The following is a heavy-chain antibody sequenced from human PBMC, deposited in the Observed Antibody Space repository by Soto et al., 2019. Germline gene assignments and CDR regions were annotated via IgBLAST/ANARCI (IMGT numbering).Heavy chain of an antibody. J-gene: IGHJ5*02. CDR3: AANWATTVTTPYASEFDP. CDR2: ISAYNGNT. D-gene: IGHD4-17*01. V-gene: IGHV1-18*01. Sequence: QVQLVQSGAEVKKPGASVKVSCKASGYTFTSYGISWVRQAPGQGLEWMGWISAYNGNTNYAQKLQGRVTMTTDTATSTAYMELRSLRSDDTAVYYCAANWATTVTTPYASEFDPWGQGTLVTVSS. CDR1: GYTFTSYG.